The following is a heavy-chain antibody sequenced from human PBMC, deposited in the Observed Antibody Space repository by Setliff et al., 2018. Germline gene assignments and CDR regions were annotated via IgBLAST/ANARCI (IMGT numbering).Heavy chain of an antibody. CDR3: ARGAYASGSSSFDY. J-gene: IGHJ4*02. CDR2: IYTSGST. V-gene: IGHV4-61*02. D-gene: IGHD3-10*01. Sequence: TLSLTCTVSGGSISSGSYYWSWIRQPAGKGLEWIGRIYTSGSTNYNPSLKSRVTISVDTSKNQFSLKLDFVTAADTAVYYCARGAYASGSSSFDYWSQGTLVTVSS. CDR1: GGSISSGSYY.